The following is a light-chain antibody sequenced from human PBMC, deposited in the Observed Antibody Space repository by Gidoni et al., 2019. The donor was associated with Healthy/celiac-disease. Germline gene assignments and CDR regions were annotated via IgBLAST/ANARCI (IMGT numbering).Light chain of an antibody. Sequence: ILMTQSPDSLAVSLGERATINCKSSQIVLYSSNNKNYLAWYQQKPGQPPKLLIYWASTRESGVPDRFSGSGSGTDFTLTSSSLQAEDVAVYYCQQYDSTPRTFXGXTKVEIK. CDR3: QQYDSTPRT. CDR2: WAS. CDR1: QIVLYSSNNKNY. V-gene: IGKV4-1*01. J-gene: IGKJ4*01.